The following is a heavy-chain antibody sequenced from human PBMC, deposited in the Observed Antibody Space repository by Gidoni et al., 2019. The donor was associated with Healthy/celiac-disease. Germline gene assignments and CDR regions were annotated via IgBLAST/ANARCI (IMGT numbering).Heavy chain of an antibody. V-gene: IGHV2-5*01. D-gene: IGHD2-2*02. CDR1: WFSLSTSGVG. CDR2: IYWNDDK. CDR3: ARTLIVVVPAAIPGAFDI. J-gene: IGHJ3*02. Sequence: NTLKESGPTPVKPTQTPTLTLTFSWFSLSTSGVGVGWIRQPPGKALEWLALIYWNDDKRYSPSLKSRLTITKDTSKNQVVLTMTNMDPVDTATYCCARTLIVVVPAAIPGAFDIWGQGTMVTVSS.